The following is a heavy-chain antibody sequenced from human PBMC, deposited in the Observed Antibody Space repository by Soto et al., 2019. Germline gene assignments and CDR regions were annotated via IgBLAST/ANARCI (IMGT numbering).Heavy chain of an antibody. CDR3: XXXXXXXXXXXXXX. V-gene: IGHV3-23*01. Sequence: GGSLRLSCTASGFTFSNYAMSWVRQAPGKGLEWVSGIRGSGGGTFYADSVKGRFAISRDSSKNMLYLQMNSLRAEDTAIFYXXXXXXXXXXXXXXXWGQGNPVTVSS. CDR1: GFTFSNYA. CDR2: IRGSGGGT. J-gene: IGHJ4*01.